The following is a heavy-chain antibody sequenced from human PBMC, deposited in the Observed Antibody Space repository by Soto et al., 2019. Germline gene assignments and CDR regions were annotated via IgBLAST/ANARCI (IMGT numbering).Heavy chain of an antibody. Sequence: GGSLRLSCVASGFSLSDYYMAWIRQAPGKGLEWLSYITGTSDYIDYADAVRGRFIITRDNAKNSLYLQMNSLRVDDTAVYYCARDFRSKGKDVWGQGTTVTVSS. CDR3: ARDFRSKGKDV. CDR2: ITGTSDYI. V-gene: IGHV3-11*05. CDR1: GFSLSDYY. J-gene: IGHJ6*02.